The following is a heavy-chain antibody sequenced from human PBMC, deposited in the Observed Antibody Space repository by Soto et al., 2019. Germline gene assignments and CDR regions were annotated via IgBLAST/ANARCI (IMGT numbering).Heavy chain of an antibody. CDR2: ISGSGGST. J-gene: IGHJ4*02. CDR3: AKGDGITGTHRSFDY. Sequence: EVQLLESGGNLVQPGGSLRLSCAASGFTFSSYAMSWVRQAPGKGLEWVSAISGSGGSTYYADSVKGRFTISRDNSKNTLYLQMNSLRAEDTAVYYCAKGDGITGTHRSFDYWGQGTLVTVSS. V-gene: IGHV3-23*01. CDR1: GFTFSSYA. D-gene: IGHD1-20*01.